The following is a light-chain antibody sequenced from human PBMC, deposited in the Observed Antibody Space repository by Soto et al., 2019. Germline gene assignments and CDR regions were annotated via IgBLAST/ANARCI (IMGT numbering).Light chain of an antibody. CDR2: DVS. V-gene: IGLV2-11*01. CDR1: SSDVGGYNY. J-gene: IGLJ1*01. Sequence: QSALTQPRSVSGSPGQSVTISCTGTSSDVGGYNYVSWYQQHPGKAPKLIIYDVSKRPSGVPDRSSGSKSGNTASLTISGLQADDEADYYCCSYAGSYTFVFGPGTKVTVL. CDR3: CSYAGSYTFV.